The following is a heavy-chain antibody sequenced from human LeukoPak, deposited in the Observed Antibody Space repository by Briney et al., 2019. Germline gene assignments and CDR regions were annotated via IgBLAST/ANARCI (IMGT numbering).Heavy chain of an antibody. CDR1: GYTFTGYY. J-gene: IGHJ3*02. CDR3: ASESLVVTVSYDAFDI. D-gene: IGHD2-21*02. V-gene: IGHV1-2*02. CDR2: INPNSGGT. Sequence: ASVKVSCKASGYTFTGYYMHWVRQAPGQGLEWMGWINPNSGGTNYAQKFQGRVTMTRDTSISTAYMELSRLRSDDTAVYYCASESLVVTVSYDAFDIWGQGTMVTVSS.